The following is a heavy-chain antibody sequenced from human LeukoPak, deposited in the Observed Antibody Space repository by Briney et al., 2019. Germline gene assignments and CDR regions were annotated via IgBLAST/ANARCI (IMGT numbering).Heavy chain of an antibody. D-gene: IGHD2-2*01. CDR2: IYTSGST. CDR3: ARHYCSSTSCYPRGYFDY. CDR1: GGTISSYY. Sequence: SGTLSLTCTVSGGTISSYYWSWIRQPQGKGLEWIGYIYTSGSTNYNPSLKSRVTISVDTSKNQFSLKLSSVTAADTAVYYCARHYCSSTSCYPRGYFDYWGQGTMVTVSS. V-gene: IGHV4-4*09. J-gene: IGHJ4*02.